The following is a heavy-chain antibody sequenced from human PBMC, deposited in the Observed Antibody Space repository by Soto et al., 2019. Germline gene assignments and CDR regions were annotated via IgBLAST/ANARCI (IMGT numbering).Heavy chain of an antibody. Sequence: GGSLRLSCAASGFTFSSYAMHWVRQAPGKGLEWVAVISYDGSNKYYADSVKGRFTISRDNSKNTLYLQMNSLRAEDTAVYYCARDIGSGSGSYPFDYWGQGTLVTVSS. CDR1: GFTFSSYA. V-gene: IGHV3-30-3*01. CDR3: ARDIGSGSGSYPFDY. J-gene: IGHJ4*02. CDR2: ISYDGSNK. D-gene: IGHD3-10*01.